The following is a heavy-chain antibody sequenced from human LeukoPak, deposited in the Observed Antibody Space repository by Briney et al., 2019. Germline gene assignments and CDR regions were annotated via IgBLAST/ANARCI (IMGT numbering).Heavy chain of an antibody. V-gene: IGHV3-7*01. CDR3: ASGAFAWIQGSYGLEV. CDR2: IKQDGSEK. D-gene: IGHD5-18*01. J-gene: IGHJ6*02. CDR1: GFIFNTYW. Sequence: GGSLRLSCAASGFIFNTYWMTWVRQAPGKGLEWVANIKQDGSEKYYVDSAKGRFIISRDNAKNSMYLQMNGLRAEDPAIYYCASGAFAWIQGSYGLEVWGQGTTVTVSS.